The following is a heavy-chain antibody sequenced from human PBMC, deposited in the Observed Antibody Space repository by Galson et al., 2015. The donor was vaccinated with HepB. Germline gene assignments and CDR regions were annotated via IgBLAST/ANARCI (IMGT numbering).Heavy chain of an antibody. J-gene: IGHJ4*02. CDR1: GGTFSSYA. CDR2: IIPIFGTA. Sequence: SVKVSCKASGGTFSSYAISWVRQAPGQGLEWMGGIIPIFGTANYAQKFQGRVTITADESTSTAYMELSSLRSEDTAVYYCARGGYDILTGYIQFDYWGQGTLVTVSS. D-gene: IGHD3-9*01. V-gene: IGHV1-69*13. CDR3: ARGGYDILTGYIQFDY.